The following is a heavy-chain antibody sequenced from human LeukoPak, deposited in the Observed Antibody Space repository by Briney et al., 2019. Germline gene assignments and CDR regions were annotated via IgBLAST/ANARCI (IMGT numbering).Heavy chain of an antibody. D-gene: IGHD3-3*01. CDR2: IRYDGSNK. V-gene: IGHV3-30*02. CDR1: GFTFNSYT. J-gene: IGHJ4*02. Sequence: GGSLRLSCAASGFTFNSYTMSWIRQAPGKGLEWVAFIRYDGSNKYYADSVKGRFAISRDNSKNTLYLQMNSLRAEDTAVYYCAKDVFHAVPPHFDYWGQGTLVTVSS. CDR3: AKDVFHAVPPHFDY.